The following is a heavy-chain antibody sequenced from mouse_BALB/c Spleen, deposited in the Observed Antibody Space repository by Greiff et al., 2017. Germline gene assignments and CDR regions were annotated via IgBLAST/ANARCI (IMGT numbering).Heavy chain of an antibody. Sequence: QVQLKESGPGLVAPSQSLSITCTVSGFSLTGYGVNWVRQPPGKGLEWLGMIWGDGSTDYNSALKSRLSISKDNSKSQVFLQMNSLQTDDTARYYCARERAYWAHYYAMDYWGQGTSVTVSS. CDR3: ARERAYWAHYYAMDY. V-gene: IGHV2-6-7*01. CDR1: GFSLTGYG. D-gene: IGHD4-1*01. J-gene: IGHJ4*01. CDR2: IWGDGST.